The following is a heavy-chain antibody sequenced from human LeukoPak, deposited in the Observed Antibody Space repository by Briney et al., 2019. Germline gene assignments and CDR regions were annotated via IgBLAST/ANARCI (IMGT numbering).Heavy chain of an antibody. J-gene: IGHJ4*02. CDR1: GGSISSYY. V-gene: IGHV4-59*12. CDR3: AGYRTNGVCYNDY. CDR2: IYYSGST. D-gene: IGHD2-8*01. Sequence: SETLSLTCTVSGGSISSYYWSWIRQPPGKGLEWIGYIYYSGSTNYNPSLKSRVTISVDTSKNQFSLKLSSVTAADAAVYYCAGYRTNGVCYNDYWGQGTLVTVSS.